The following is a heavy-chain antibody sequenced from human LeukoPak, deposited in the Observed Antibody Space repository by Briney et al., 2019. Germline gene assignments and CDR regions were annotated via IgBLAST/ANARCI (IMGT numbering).Heavy chain of an antibody. D-gene: IGHD3-22*01. CDR1: GYTFTNYG. Sequence: ASVKVSCKASGYTFTNYGISWVRQAPGQGLEWMGWISAYNGNTNYAQKLQGRVTMTTETSTSTAYMELRSLRSDDTAVYYCAKYYYDSSGYSEYLQHWGQGTLVTVSA. V-gene: IGHV1-18*01. J-gene: IGHJ1*01. CDR2: ISAYNGNT. CDR3: AKYYYDSSGYSEYLQH.